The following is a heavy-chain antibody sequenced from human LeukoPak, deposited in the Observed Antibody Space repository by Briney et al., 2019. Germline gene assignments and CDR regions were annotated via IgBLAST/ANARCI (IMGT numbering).Heavy chain of an antibody. V-gene: IGHV1-69*13. CDR2: IIPIFGTA. CDR3: ARGTPTVVTGFDY. Sequence: ASVKVSCKASGGTFSSYAISWVRQDPGQGLEWMGGIIPIFGTANYAQKFQGRVTITADESTSTAYMELSSLRSEDTAVYYCARGTPTVVTGFDYWGRGTLVTVSS. J-gene: IGHJ4*02. CDR1: GGTFSSYA. D-gene: IGHD4-23*01.